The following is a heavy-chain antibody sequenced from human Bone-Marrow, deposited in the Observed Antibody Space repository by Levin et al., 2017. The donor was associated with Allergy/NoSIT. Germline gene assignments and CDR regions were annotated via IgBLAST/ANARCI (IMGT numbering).Heavy chain of an antibody. D-gene: IGHD3-22*01. V-gene: IGHV3-64*01. CDR1: GFTFSSYA. CDR3: ARFNTMIVVVITLGIVYYYYYGMDG. J-gene: IGHJ6*02. Sequence: GESLKISCAASGFTFSSYAMHWVRQAPGKGLEYVSAISSNGGSTYYANSVKGRFTISRDNSKNTLYLQMGSLRAEDMAVYYCARFNTMIVVVITLGIVYYYYYGMDGWGQGTTVTVSS. CDR2: ISSNGGST.